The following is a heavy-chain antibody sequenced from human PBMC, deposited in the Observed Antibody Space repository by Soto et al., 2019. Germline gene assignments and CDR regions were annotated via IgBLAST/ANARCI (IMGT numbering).Heavy chain of an antibody. J-gene: IGHJ4*02. CDR2: ISGSASST. D-gene: IGHD5-12*01. V-gene: IGHV3-23*01. Sequence: GGSLRLSCASSGFTFTDYAMTWVRQAPGKGLEWVSSISGSASSTFYAGSVKGRFTISRDNSRNTVSLQMNSLRAEDTAVYYCAKASSTISPDYWGQGTLVTVSS. CDR3: AKASSTISPDY. CDR1: GFTFTDYA.